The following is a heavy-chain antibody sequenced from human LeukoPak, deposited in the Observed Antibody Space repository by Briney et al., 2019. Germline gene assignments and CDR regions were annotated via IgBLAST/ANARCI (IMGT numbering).Heavy chain of an antibody. Sequence: QPGRSLRLSCATSGFTFDDYAMHWVRQTPGKGLEWVSGISWNSGAIGYADSVKGRFTISRDNAKNSLYLQMNSLRAEDTAVYYCARGYSSGWYSYYYYYMDVWGKGTTVTVSS. CDR2: ISWNSGAI. D-gene: IGHD6-19*01. CDR1: GFTFDDYA. V-gene: IGHV3-9*01. CDR3: ARGYSSGWYSYYYYYMDV. J-gene: IGHJ6*03.